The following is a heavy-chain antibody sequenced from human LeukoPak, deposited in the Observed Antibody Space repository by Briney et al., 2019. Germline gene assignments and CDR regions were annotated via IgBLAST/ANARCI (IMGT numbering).Heavy chain of an antibody. Sequence: SGPTLVNPTQTLTLTCTFSGFSLSTSGMCVSWIRQPPGKALEWLARIDWDDDKYYSTSLKTRLTISKDTSKNQAVLTMTNMDPVDTATYYCARIRLGYYYDSSGFDPWGQGTLVTVSS. CDR2: IDWDDDK. J-gene: IGHJ5*02. D-gene: IGHD3-22*01. V-gene: IGHV2-70*11. CDR1: GFSLSTSGMC. CDR3: ARIRLGYYYDSSGFDP.